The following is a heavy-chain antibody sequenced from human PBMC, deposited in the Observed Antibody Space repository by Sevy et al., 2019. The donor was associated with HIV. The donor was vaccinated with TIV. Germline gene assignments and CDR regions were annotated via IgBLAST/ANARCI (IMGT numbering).Heavy chain of an antibody. D-gene: IGHD3-10*01. J-gene: IGHJ6*02. CDR3: AKDMLPGGSYFSRHGLDV. CDR1: GFTFSTYD. V-gene: IGHV3-30*18. Sequence: GGSLRLSCAASGFTFSTYDMHWVRQAPGKGLEWVAIILHDGSYREYVDSVRGRFTIPRDNYKNTMYLQMNGLSIEDSAVYYCAKDMLPGGSYFSRHGLDVWGRGTMVTVSS. CDR2: ILHDGSYR.